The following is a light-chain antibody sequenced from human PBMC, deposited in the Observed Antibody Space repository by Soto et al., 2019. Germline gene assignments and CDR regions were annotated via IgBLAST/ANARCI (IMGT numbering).Light chain of an antibody. Sequence: QSALTQPASVSGSPGQSITISCTGTSGDVSWYQQHPGKAPKLMIYEGSKRPSGVSNRFYGSKSGNTASLTISGLQAEDAADYYCCSYAGSSTRVFGGGTKPAVL. CDR3: CSYAGSSTRV. CDR2: EGS. CDR1: SGDV. J-gene: IGLJ3*02. V-gene: IGLV2-23*01.